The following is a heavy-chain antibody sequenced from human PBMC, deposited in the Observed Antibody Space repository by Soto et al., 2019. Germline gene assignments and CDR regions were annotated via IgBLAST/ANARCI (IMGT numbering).Heavy chain of an antibody. CDR2: ISYDGSNK. V-gene: IGHV3-30-3*01. Sequence: VGSLRLSCAASGFTFSSYAMHWVRQAPGKGLEWVAVISYDGSNKYYADSVKGRFTISRDNSKNTLYLQMNSLRAEDTAVYYCAIPGGYYYGMDVWGQGTTVTVSS. CDR3: AIPGGYYYGMDV. J-gene: IGHJ6*02. CDR1: GFTFSSYA. D-gene: IGHD3-10*01.